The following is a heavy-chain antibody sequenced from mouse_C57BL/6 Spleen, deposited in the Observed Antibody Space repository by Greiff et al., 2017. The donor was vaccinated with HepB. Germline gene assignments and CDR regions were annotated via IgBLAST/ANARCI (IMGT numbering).Heavy chain of an antibody. CDR2: IDPETGGT. CDR1: GYTFTDYE. V-gene: IGHV1-15*01. D-gene: IGHD2-3*01. Sequence: VQLQQSGAELVRPGASVTLSCKASGYTFTDYEMHWVKQTPVHGLEWIGAIDPETGGTAYNQKFKGKAILTADKSSSTAYMELRSLTSEDSAVYYCTPYDGYYVSYFDYWGQGTTLTVSS. CDR3: TPYDGYYVSYFDY. J-gene: IGHJ2*01.